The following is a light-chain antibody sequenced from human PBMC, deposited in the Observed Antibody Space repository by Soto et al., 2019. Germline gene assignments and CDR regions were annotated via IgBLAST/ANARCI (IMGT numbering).Light chain of an antibody. CDR2: DAS. Sequence: DIQMTQSPSTLSASVGDRVTITCRASQSIRSWLAWYQHKPGKAPKLLIYDASSLESGGPSRFSGSGSGTEFTLTNSSLQPDDFATDYCQQYNSYSPWTFGQGTKVEIK. CDR1: QSIRSW. V-gene: IGKV1-5*01. J-gene: IGKJ1*01. CDR3: QQYNSYSPWT.